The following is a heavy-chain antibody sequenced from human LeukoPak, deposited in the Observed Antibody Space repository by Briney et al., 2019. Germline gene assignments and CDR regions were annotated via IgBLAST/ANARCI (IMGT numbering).Heavy chain of an antibody. CDR1: EFSVGSNY. Sequence: GGSLRLSCAASEFSVGSNYMTWVRQAPGKGLEWLSGISPRGGGTYYADSVKGRFTISRDDSKNTLSLQMNSLRVEDTAIYYCAQDLAWGAFDYWGQGTLVTVSS. J-gene: IGHJ4*02. CDR3: AQDLAWGAFDY. CDR2: ISPRGGGT. D-gene: IGHD7-27*01. V-gene: IGHV3-23*01.